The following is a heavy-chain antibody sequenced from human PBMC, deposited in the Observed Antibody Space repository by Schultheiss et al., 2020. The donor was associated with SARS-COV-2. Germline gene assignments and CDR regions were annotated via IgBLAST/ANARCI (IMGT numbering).Heavy chain of an antibody. V-gene: IGHV4-31*03. CDR2: IYYSGST. CDR3: ARGRDSYHDAFDI. J-gene: IGHJ3*02. D-gene: IGHD5-18*01. CDR1: GGSISSGGYY. Sequence: SETLSLTCTVSGGSISSGGYYWSWIRQHPGKGLEWIGYIYYSGSTYYNPSLKSRVTISVDTSKNQFSLKLSSVTAADTAVYYCARGRDSYHDAFDIWGQGTMVTVSS.